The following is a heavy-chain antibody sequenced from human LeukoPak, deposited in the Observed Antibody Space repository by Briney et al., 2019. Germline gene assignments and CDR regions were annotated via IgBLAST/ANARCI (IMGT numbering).Heavy chain of an antibody. J-gene: IGHJ4*02. Sequence: GGSLRLSCAASGFTFSDYYMSWIRQAPGKWLEWVSYISSSGSTIYYADSVKGRFTISRDNAKNSMYLQMNSLRAGDTAVYYCARDSDKVAAAGTGHVDYWGQGTLVTVSS. V-gene: IGHV3-11*04. CDR3: ARDSDKVAAAGTGHVDY. CDR2: ISSSGSTI. CDR1: GFTFSDYY. D-gene: IGHD6-13*01.